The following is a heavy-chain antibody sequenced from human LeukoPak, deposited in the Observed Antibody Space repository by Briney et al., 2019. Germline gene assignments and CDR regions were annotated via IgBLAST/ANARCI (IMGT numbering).Heavy chain of an antibody. CDR2: ISGDGSTT. V-gene: IGHV3-43*02. J-gene: IGHJ4*02. CDR1: GFTFDDYS. CDR3: AKAPTPTGFYMHF. D-gene: IGHD3-9*01. Sequence: GGSLRLSCAASGFTFDDYSMRWVRQGPGKGLEWVSYISGDGSTTYYAESVKGRFTISRDNSKTSLYLQMNGLRTEDTALYYCAKAPTPTGFYMHFWGQGTLVSVSS.